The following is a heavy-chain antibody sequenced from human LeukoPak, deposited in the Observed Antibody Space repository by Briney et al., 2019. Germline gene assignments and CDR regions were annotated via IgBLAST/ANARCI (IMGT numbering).Heavy chain of an antibody. CDR2: IYHSGST. J-gene: IGHJ4*02. CDR1: GGSISSSNW. Sequence: SETLSPTCAVSGGSISSSNWWSWVRQPPGKGLEWIGEIYHSGSTNYNPSLKSRVTISVDKSKNQFSLKLSSVTAADTAVYYCARDRSSGYSSGWYDYWGQGTLVTVSS. CDR3: ARDRSSGYSSGWYDY. D-gene: IGHD6-19*01. V-gene: IGHV4-4*02.